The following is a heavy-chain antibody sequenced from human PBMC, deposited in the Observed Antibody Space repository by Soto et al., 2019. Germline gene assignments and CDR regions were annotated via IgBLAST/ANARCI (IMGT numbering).Heavy chain of an antibody. Sequence: QVQLVESGGGVVQPGRSLRLSCAASGFTFSSYGMHWVRQAPGKGLEWVAVIWYDGSNKYYADSVKGRFTISRDNSKNTLYLQMNSLRAEDTVVYYCASDYSQYYFDYWGQGTLVTVSS. D-gene: IGHD6-13*01. CDR1: GFTFSSYG. CDR3: ASDYSQYYFDY. J-gene: IGHJ4*02. CDR2: IWYDGSNK. V-gene: IGHV3-33*01.